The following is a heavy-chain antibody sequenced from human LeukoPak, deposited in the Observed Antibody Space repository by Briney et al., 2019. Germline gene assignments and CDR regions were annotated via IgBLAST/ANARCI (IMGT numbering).Heavy chain of an antibody. Sequence: SQTLSLTCTVSGGSISSAGYYWSWIRQPPGKGLEWIGYIYHSGSTYYNPSLKSRVTISVDRSKNQFSLKLSSVTAADTAVYYCARVGSLSGYMGGSWFDPWGQGTLVTVSS. V-gene: IGHV4-30-2*01. J-gene: IGHJ5*02. CDR2: IYHSGST. D-gene: IGHD3-3*01. CDR1: GGSISSAGYY. CDR3: ARVGSLSGYMGGSWFDP.